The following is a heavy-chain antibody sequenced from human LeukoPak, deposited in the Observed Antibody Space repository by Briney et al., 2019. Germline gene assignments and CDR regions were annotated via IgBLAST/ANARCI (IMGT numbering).Heavy chain of an antibody. CDR3: ARLVGATHLDY. J-gene: IGHJ4*02. Sequence: ADFVKGRFTISRDNAKNLVFLQMSSLRAEDTAVYYCARLVGATHLDYWGQGTLVTVSS. D-gene: IGHD1-26*01. V-gene: IGHV3-11*03.